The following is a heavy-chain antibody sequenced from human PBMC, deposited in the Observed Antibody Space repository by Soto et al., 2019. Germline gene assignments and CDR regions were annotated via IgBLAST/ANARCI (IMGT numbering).Heavy chain of an antibody. CDR1: GYTFTSCG. J-gene: IGHJ6*02. CDR2: ISAYNGNT. Sequence: ASVQVSCKASGYTFTSCGISWVLQAPGQGLEWMGWISAYNGNTNYAQKLQGRVTMTTDTSTSTAYMELRSLRSDDTAVYYCASECSGEICDSQDSYYPRDVGR. CDR3: ASECSGEICDSQDSYYPRDV. D-gene: IGHD2-15*01. V-gene: IGHV1-18*04.